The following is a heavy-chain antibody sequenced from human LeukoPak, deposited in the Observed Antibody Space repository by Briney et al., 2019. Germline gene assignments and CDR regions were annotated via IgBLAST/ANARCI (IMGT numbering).Heavy chain of an antibody. CDR1: GFSFSDYI. CDR3: ARDPRSSGGIYYFDY. V-gene: IGHV3-21*01. CDR2: ISSSSSYK. Sequence: GGSLRLSCAASGFSFSDYIMNWVRQAPGKGLEWVSSISSSSSYKYYADSVRGRFTISRDNAKNSLYLQMNSLRAEDTAVYYCARDPRSSGGIYYFDYWGQETLVTVSS. J-gene: IGHJ4*02. D-gene: IGHD6-19*01.